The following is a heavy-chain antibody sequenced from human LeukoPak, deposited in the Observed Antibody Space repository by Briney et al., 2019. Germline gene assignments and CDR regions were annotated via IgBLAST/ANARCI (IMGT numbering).Heavy chain of an antibody. CDR3: ARGGTAAAFGWFDP. CDR2: INHSGST. J-gene: IGHJ5*02. D-gene: IGHD6-13*01. V-gene: IGHV4-34*01. CDR1: GGAFSGYY. Sequence: SETLSLTCAVYGGAFSGYYWSWIRQPPGKGLEWIGEINHSGSTNYNPSLKSRVTISVDTSKNQFSLKLRSVTAADTAVYYCARGGTAAAFGWFDPWGQGTLVTVSS.